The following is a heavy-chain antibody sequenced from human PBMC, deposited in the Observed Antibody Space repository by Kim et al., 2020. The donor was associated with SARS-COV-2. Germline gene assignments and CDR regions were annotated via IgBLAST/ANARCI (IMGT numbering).Heavy chain of an antibody. D-gene: IGHD6-13*01. CDR1: GFTFSSYA. Sequence: GGSLRLSCSASGFTFSSYAMHWVRQAPGKGLEYVAAISSDGGSTYYADSVKGRFTISRDNSKNTLYLQMSSLRAEDTAVYYCVKQMDSISSSWFDYWGPGTLVTVSS. CDR2: ISSDGGST. V-gene: IGHV3-64D*06. CDR3: VKQMDSISSSWFDY. J-gene: IGHJ4*01.